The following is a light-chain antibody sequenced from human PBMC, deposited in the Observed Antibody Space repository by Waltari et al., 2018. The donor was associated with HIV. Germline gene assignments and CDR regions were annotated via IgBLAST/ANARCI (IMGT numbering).Light chain of an antibody. CDR2: EVS. CDR3: SSYTSSSTLV. CDR1: SSDVGGYKY. Sequence: QSALTQPASVSGSPGQSITISCTGTSSDVGGYKYVSWYQQHPGKAPKLMLYEVSKRPSVVSKRFSGSKSGNTASLAISGLQSEDAADYYCSSYTSSSTLVFGGGTKLTVL. V-gene: IGLV2-14*01. J-gene: IGLJ2*01.